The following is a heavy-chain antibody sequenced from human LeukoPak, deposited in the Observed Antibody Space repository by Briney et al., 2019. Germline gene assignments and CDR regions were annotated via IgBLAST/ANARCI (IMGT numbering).Heavy chain of an antibody. CDR2: ISGDGGRT. CDR3: AKAPGERHYGMDV. V-gene: IGHV3-43*02. Sequence: GGSLRLPCAASGLTLEDYAMYWVRQLPGKGLECVCLISGDGGRTYYADSVKGRFTISRDNSKNSLYLQMNSLRTEDTALYYCAKAPGERHYGMDVWGQGTTVTVSS. D-gene: IGHD6-25*01. CDR1: GLTLEDYA. J-gene: IGHJ6*02.